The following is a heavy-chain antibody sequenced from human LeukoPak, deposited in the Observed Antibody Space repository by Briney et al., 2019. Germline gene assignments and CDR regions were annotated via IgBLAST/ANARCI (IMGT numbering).Heavy chain of an antibody. V-gene: IGHV1-69*06. CDR2: IIPIFGTA. D-gene: IGHD4-17*01. CDR1: GGTFSSYA. Sequence: SVKVSCKASGGTFSSYAISWVRQAPGQGLEWMGGIIPIFGTANYAQKFQGRVTITADKSTSTAYMELSSLRSEDTAVYYCARDPGDDYGDYGGDYWGQGTLVTVSS. J-gene: IGHJ4*02. CDR3: ARDPGDDYGDYGGDY.